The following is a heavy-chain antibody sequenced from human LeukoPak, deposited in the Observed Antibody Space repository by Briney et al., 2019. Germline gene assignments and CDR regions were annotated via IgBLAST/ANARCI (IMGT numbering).Heavy chain of an antibody. Sequence: GASLRLSCAASGFTFSSYAMSWARQAPGVRLGWVSTISSSGDSTNYADSVEGRFTISRDISRNTLYLQMNSLRADDTALYCCAKFFLPYLAGGTGSRWGQGTLVTVSS. J-gene: IGHJ4*02. CDR3: AKFFLPYLAGGTGSR. D-gene: IGHD3-10*01. CDR1: GFTFSSYA. CDR2: ISSSGDST. V-gene: IGHV3-23*01.